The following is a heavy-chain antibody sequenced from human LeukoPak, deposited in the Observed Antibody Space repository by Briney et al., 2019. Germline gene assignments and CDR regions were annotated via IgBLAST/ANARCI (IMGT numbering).Heavy chain of an antibody. V-gene: IGHV3-21*01. D-gene: IGHD2-15*01. CDR2: ISSSSSYI. J-gene: IGHJ4*02. Sequence: GGSLRLSCAASGFIFSRDWMSWVRQAPGKGLEWVSSISSSSSYIYYADSVKGRFTISRDNSKNTLYLQMNSLRAEDTAVYYCAKDEGTYCSGDSCYDADYWGQGTLVTVSS. CDR1: GFIFSRDW. CDR3: AKDEGTYCSGDSCYDADY.